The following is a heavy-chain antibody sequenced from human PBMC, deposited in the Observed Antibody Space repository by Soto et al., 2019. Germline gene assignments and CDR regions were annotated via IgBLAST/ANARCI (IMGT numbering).Heavy chain of an antibody. CDR3: TRPSYCSGGSCYPSY. CDR1: GFTFSGSA. CDR2: IKSKANNYAT. D-gene: IGHD2-15*01. V-gene: IGHV3-73*01. Sequence: GGSLRLSCAASGFTFSGSAMHWFRQASGKGLEWVGRIKSKANNYATAYAASVKGRFTIARDDSKNTAYLQMNSLKTDDTAVYYCTRPSYCSGGSCYPSYWGQGTLVTVSS. J-gene: IGHJ4*02.